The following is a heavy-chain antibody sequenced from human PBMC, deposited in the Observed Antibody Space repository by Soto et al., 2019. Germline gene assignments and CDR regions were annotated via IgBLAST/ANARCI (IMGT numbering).Heavy chain of an antibody. J-gene: IGHJ4*02. D-gene: IGHD6-13*01. V-gene: IGHV1-3*01. CDR1: GYTFTIYA. CDR2: INAGNGNT. Sequence: ASVKVSCKASGYTFTIYAMHWVRQAPGQRLEWMGWINAGNGNTKYSQKFQGRVTITRDTSASTAYMELSSLRSEDTAVYYCARVGAAATNGGYYFDYWGQGTLVTVSS. CDR3: ARVGAAATNGGYYFDY.